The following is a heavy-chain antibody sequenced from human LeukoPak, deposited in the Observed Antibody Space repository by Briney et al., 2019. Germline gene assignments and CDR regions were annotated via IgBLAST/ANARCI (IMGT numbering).Heavy chain of an antibody. V-gene: IGHV4-61*02. CDR2: IYTSGST. Sequence: SQTLSLTCTVSGRPISSGSYFWSWIRQPAGKGVEWIGRIYTSGSTNYNPSLKSRVTISVDTSKNQFSLKLSSVTAADTAVYYCAREVGAGPLVWGQGTLVTVSS. D-gene: IGHD1-26*01. J-gene: IGHJ4*02. CDR1: GRPISSGSYF. CDR3: AREVGAGPLV.